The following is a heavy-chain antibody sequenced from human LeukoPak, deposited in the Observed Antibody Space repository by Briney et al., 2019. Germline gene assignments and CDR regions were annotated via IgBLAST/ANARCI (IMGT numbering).Heavy chain of an antibody. CDR3: ARDIAVSGNYFDY. Sequence: GGSLILSCAASGFTFSNYWMHWVRQAPGKGLVWVSRINSDMSSTNYADSVKGRFTISRDNAKNTLYLQMNSLRAEDTAVYYCARDIAVSGNYFDYWGQGTLVTVSS. J-gene: IGHJ4*02. CDR2: INSDMSST. CDR1: GFTFSNYW. D-gene: IGHD6-19*01. V-gene: IGHV3-74*01.